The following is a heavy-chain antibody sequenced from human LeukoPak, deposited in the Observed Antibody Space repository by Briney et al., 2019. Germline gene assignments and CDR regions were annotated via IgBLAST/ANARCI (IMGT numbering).Heavy chain of an antibody. CDR1: GYTFTSYA. Sequence: ASVKVSCKASGYTFTSYAMNWVRQAPGQGLEWMGGIIPIFGTANYAQKFQGRVTITTDESTSTAYMELSSLRSEDTAVYYCARSPFSIAVAGTKYFDYWGQGTLVTVSS. J-gene: IGHJ4*02. V-gene: IGHV1-69*05. CDR3: ARSPFSIAVAGTKYFDY. D-gene: IGHD6-19*01. CDR2: IIPIFGTA.